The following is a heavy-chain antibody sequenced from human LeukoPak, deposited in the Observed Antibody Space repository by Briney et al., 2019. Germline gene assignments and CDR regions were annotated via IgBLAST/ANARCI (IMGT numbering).Heavy chain of an antibody. Sequence: ASVKVSCKASGGTFSSYAISWVRQAPGQGHEWMGRIIPILGIANYAQKFQGRVTITADKSTSTAYIELSSLRSEDTAVYYCANYARYYFDYWGQGTLVTVSS. V-gene: IGHV1-69*04. CDR1: GGTFSSYA. D-gene: IGHD2-2*01. CDR3: ANYARYYFDY. J-gene: IGHJ4*02. CDR2: IIPILGIA.